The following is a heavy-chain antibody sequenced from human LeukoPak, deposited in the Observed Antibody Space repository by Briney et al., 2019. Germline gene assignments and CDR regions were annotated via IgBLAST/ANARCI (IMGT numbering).Heavy chain of an antibody. CDR2: INHSGST. CDR3: ARGPDILTGYYATTGDY. V-gene: IGHV4-34*01. CDR1: GGYFSGYY. J-gene: IGHJ4*02. D-gene: IGHD3-9*01. Sequence: ADTRCLDGAGDGGYFSGYYWSWIRKPPGKGLEWIGGINHSGSTNYNPSLKSRVTISVDTSKNQFSLKLSSVTAADTAVYYCARGPDILTGYYATTGDYWGQGTLVTVSS.